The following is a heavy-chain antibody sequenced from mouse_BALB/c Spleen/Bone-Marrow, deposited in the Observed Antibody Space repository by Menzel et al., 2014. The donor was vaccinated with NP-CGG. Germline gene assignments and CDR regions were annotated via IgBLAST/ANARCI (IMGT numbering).Heavy chain of an antibody. CDR1: GFTFSNYW. J-gene: IGHJ3*01. V-gene: IGHV6-6*02. Sequence: EVQLQQSGGGLVQPGGSMKLSCVASGFTFSNYWMNWVRQSPEKGLEWIAEIRLRSYNYATHYAESVKGRFTISRDDSKSSVYLQMNNLRAEDTGIYYCTTGFAYWGQGTLVTVSA. CDR3: TTGFAY. CDR2: IRLRSYNYAT.